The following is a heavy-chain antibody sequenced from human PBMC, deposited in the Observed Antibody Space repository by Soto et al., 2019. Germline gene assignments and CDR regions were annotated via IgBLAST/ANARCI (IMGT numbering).Heavy chain of an antibody. V-gene: IGHV2-5*02. Sequence: QITLKESGPPLVKPTQTLTLTCTFSGFSLSTSGVGVGWIRQPPGKALEWLALIYWDDDKRYSPSLKSRLTITKDTSKNQVVLTMTNMDPVDTATYYCAHSTSSGWYENWFDPWGQGTLVTVSS. CDR1: GFSLSTSGVG. CDR3: AHSTSSGWYENWFDP. J-gene: IGHJ5*02. D-gene: IGHD6-19*01. CDR2: IYWDDDK.